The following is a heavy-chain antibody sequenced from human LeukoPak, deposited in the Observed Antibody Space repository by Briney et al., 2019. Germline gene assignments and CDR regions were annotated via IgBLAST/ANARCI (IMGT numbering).Heavy chain of an antibody. CDR3: ARVRGDLSIDY. V-gene: IGHV4-34*01. Sequence: SETLSLTCAVYGGSFSGYYWTWIRQPPGKGLEWIGEINHSGSTNYNPSLKSRVTISADTSKNQFSLKLSSVTAADTAVYYCARVRGDLSIDYWGQGNLVTVSS. J-gene: IGHJ4*02. CDR1: GGSFSGYY. D-gene: IGHD2-21*02. CDR2: INHSGST.